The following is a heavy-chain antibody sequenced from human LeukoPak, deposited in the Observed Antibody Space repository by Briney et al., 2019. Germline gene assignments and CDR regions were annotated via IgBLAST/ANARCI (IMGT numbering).Heavy chain of an antibody. CDR1: GYTFTSYG. V-gene: IGHV1-18*01. Sequence: ASVKVSCKASGYTFTSYGISWVRQAPGQGLEWMGWISAYNGNTSYAQKLQGRVTMTTDTSTSTAYMELRSLRSDDTAVYYCARVRYDFWSGYAGMDVWGQGTTVTVSS. CDR2: ISAYNGNT. CDR3: ARVRYDFWSGYAGMDV. D-gene: IGHD3-3*01. J-gene: IGHJ6*02.